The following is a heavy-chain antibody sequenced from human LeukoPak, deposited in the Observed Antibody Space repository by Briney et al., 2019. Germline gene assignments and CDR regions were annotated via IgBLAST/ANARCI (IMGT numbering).Heavy chain of an antibody. J-gene: IGHJ5*02. CDR3: ARVGKQQLVTWFDP. Sequence: SETLSLTCTVSGGSISSGGYYWSWIRQPPGKGLEWIGYIYHSGSTYYNPSLKSRVTISVDRSKNQFSLKLSSVTAADTAVYYCARVGKQQLVTWFDPWGQGTLVTVSS. V-gene: IGHV4-30-2*01. CDR2: IYHSGST. D-gene: IGHD6-13*01. CDR1: GGSISSGGYY.